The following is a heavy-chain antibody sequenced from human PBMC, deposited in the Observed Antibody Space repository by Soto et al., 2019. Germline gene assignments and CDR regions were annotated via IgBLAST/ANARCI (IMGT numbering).Heavy chain of an antibody. D-gene: IGHD2-15*01. J-gene: IGHJ4*02. Sequence: SVKVSCKXSGGSLSTNPISWVRQAPGQGLEWMGGTGSGTGPGNHAQKFQGRLTVTADKSTSTVYMELTNLSSEDTAVYYCARRDSGGFYRFFDSWGQGTLVTVSS. CDR3: ARRDSGGFYRFFDS. CDR1: GGSLSTNP. V-gene: IGHV1-69*06. CDR2: TGSGTGPG.